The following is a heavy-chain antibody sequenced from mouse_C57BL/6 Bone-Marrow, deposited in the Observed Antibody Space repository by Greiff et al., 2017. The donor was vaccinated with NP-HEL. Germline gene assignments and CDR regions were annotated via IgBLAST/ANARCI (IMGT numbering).Heavy chain of an antibody. CDR2: INPNNGGT. J-gene: IGHJ1*03. CDR3: ARWEYDYDVAYWYFDV. CDR1: GYTFTDYY. Sequence: EVQLQQSGPELVKPGASVKISCKASGYTFTDYYMNWVKQSHGKSLEWIGDINPNNGGTSYNQKFKGKATLTVDKSSSTAYMELRSLTSEDSAVYYCARWEYDYDVAYWYFDVGGTGTTVTVSS. D-gene: IGHD2-4*01. V-gene: IGHV1-26*01.